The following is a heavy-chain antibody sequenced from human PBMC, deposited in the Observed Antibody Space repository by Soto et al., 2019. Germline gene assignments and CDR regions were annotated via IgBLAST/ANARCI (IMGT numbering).Heavy chain of an antibody. CDR3: ARDPSVIAAAGKYYYYGMDV. J-gene: IGHJ6*02. V-gene: IGHV1-69*13. Sequence: ASVKVSCKASGGTFSSYAISWVRQAPGQGLEWMGGIIPIFGTANYAQKFQGRVTITADESTSTAYMELSSLRSEDTAEYYCARDPSVIAAAGKYYYYGMDVWGQGTTVTVS. CDR1: GGTFSSYA. CDR2: IIPIFGTA. D-gene: IGHD6-13*01.